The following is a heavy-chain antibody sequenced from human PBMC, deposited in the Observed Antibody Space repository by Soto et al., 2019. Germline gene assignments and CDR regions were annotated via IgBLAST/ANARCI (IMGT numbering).Heavy chain of an antibody. Sequence: QVQLVQSGAEVKKPGASVKGSCKASGYTFTSYAMHGVRQAHGQRLEWMGWINAGNGNTKYSQKFQGRVTITRETSASKAYMELISLRSEDTAVYYCARFGSEATPNYYYGMDVWGQGTTVTVSS. CDR2: INAGNGNT. CDR1: GYTFTSYA. J-gene: IGHJ6*02. CDR3: ARFGSEATPNYYYGMDV. D-gene: IGHD3-10*01. V-gene: IGHV1-3*01.